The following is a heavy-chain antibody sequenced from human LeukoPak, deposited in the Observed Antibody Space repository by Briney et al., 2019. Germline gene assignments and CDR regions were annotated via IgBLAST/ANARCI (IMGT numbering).Heavy chain of an antibody. J-gene: IGHJ4*02. V-gene: IGHV3-13*01. CDR1: GFTFSDYD. D-gene: IGHD1-1*01. CDR2: IGTAGDT. CDR3: ARVAKERVGGVYYFDY. Sequence: QPGGSLGLSCAASGFTFSDYDMHWARQATGKGLEWVSAIGTAGDTYYTGSVKGRFTISRENAKNSLYLQMNSLRAGDTAVYYCARVAKERVGGVYYFDYWGQGTLVTVSS.